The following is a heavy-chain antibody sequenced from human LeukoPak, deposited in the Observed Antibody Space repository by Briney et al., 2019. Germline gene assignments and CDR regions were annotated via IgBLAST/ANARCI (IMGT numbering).Heavy chain of an antibody. CDR1: GFTVSSNY. CDR3: ARTAYSSSSLGF. V-gene: IGHV3-66*01. Sequence: GGSLRLSCAASGFTVSSNYMSWVRQAPGKGLEWVSVIYSGGSTYYADSVKGRFSISRDNAKNTLYLQVNSLRAGDTAVYHCARTAYSSSSLGFWGQGTLVTVSS. D-gene: IGHD6-6*01. J-gene: IGHJ4*02. CDR2: IYSGGST.